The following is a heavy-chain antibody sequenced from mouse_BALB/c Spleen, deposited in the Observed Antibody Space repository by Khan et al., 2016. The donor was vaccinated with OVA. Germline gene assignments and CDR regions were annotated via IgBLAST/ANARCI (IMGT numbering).Heavy chain of an antibody. J-gene: IGHJ3*01. D-gene: IGHD2-10*01. CDR1: GFAFSSYD. Sequence: EVELVESGGGLVKPGGSLKLSCEPSGFAFSSYDMSWVRQTPEKRLEWVATISGTGIYTYYPESVKGRFTISRDNARNTLYLQMSSLRSEDTALYYCSRPSYYGNPWFTYWGQGTLVTVSA. V-gene: IGHV5-9*02. CDR2: ISGTGIYT. CDR3: SRPSYYGNPWFTY.